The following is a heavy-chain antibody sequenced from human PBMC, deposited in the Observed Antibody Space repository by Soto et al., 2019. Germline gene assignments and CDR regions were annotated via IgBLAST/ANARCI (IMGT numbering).Heavy chain of an antibody. CDR1: GGSISSSSYY. J-gene: IGHJ6*02. CDR3: ERHETQGSGGRCYSGVYYYGMDV. D-gene: IGHD2-15*01. CDR2: IYYSGST. V-gene: IGHV4-39*01. Sequence: SETLSLTCPVSGGSISSSSYYWVWIRQPPGKGLEWIGSIYYSGSTYYNPSLKSRVTISVDTSKNQFSLKLSSVTAADTAVYYCERHETQGSGGRCYSGVYYYGMDVWGQGTTVT.